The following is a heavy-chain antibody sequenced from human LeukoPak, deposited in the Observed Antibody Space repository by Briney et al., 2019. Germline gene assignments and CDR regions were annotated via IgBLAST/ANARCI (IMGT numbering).Heavy chain of an antibody. V-gene: IGHV3-23*01. Sequence: GGSLRLSCAATGFTFSNNAMSWVRQAPGKGLEWVSATSTSGGSAYYADSVKGRFTISRDNSKNTLYLQMDSLRADDTAVYYCARYSGSYYYPPAWDLWGQGTLVTVSS. D-gene: IGHD1-26*01. CDR3: ARYSGSYYYPPAWDL. J-gene: IGHJ4*02. CDR2: TSTSGGSA. CDR1: GFTFSNNA.